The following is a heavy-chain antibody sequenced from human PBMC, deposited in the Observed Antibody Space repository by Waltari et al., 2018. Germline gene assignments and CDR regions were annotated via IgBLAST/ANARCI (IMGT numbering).Heavy chain of an antibody. Sequence: EVQLVESGGGLVQPGGSLRISCAASGFTYSVYRMHWVRQAPGKGLVWVARSNSDGSSTSYADSVKGRFTISKDNAKNTVYLQMNSLRAEDTALYYCARGARRTTLTTGWGYFDLWGRGTLVTVSS. J-gene: IGHJ2*01. V-gene: IGHV3-74*01. D-gene: IGHD4-17*01. CDR2: SNSDGSST. CDR3: ARGARRTTLTTGWGYFDL. CDR1: GFTYSVYR.